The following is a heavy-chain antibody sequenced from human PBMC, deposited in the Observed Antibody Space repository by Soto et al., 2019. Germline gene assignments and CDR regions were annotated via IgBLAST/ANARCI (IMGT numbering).Heavy chain of an antibody. CDR2: IWYDGSNK. CDR1: GFTFSSYG. D-gene: IGHD2-2*01. J-gene: IGHJ6*03. CDR3: ARDTYCSSTSCPDYYYYYYMDV. V-gene: IGHV3-33*01. Sequence: QVQLVESGGGVVQPGRSLRLSCAASGFTFSSYGMHWVRQAPGKGLEWVAVIWYDGSNKYYADSVKGRFTISRDNSKNTLYLQMNSLRAEDTAVYYCARDTYCSSTSCPDYYYYYYMDVWGKGTTVTVSS.